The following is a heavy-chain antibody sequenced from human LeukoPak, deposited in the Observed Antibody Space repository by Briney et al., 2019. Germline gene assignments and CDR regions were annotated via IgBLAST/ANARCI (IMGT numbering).Heavy chain of an antibody. Sequence: SETLSLTCTVSGGSISSGDYYWSWIRQPPGKGLEWIGYIYDSGSTYYNPSLRSRVTISADTSKNQFSLKLSSVTAADTAVYYCARHSLGLNWFDPWGQGTLVTVSS. J-gene: IGHJ5*02. CDR2: IYDSGST. CDR1: GGSISSGDYY. CDR3: ARHSLGLNWFDP. V-gene: IGHV4-30-4*01.